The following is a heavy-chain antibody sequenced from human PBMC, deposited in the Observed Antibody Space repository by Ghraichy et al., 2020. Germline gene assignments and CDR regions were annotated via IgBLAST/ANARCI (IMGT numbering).Heavy chain of an antibody. D-gene: IGHD4-23*01. CDR2: ISAYNGDT. CDR1: GYTFISYG. V-gene: IGHV1-18*01. Sequence: ASVKVSCKASGYTFISYGFTWVRRAPGQGLEWMGWISAYNGDTNYAQKVQGRVTMTTDTSTSTAYMELRSLKSDDTAVYYCARDYGGNSPHLDYWGQGTLVTVSS. CDR3: ARDYGGNSPHLDY. J-gene: IGHJ4*02.